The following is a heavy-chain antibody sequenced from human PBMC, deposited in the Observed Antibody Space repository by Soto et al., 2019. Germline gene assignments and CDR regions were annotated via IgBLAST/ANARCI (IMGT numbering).Heavy chain of an antibody. V-gene: IGHV3-7*01. CDR1: GFTFSDSW. Sequence: LRLSCAASGFTFSDSWMDWVRQAPGKGPEWVANIKQDGSEKNYVDSVKGRFTISRDNAKNSLYLQMNSLRAEDTAVYYCASYPIAEPEPYNYYGLDVWGQGTTVTVS. CDR2: IKQDGSEK. D-gene: IGHD6-13*01. J-gene: IGHJ6*02. CDR3: ASYPIAEPEPYNYYGLDV.